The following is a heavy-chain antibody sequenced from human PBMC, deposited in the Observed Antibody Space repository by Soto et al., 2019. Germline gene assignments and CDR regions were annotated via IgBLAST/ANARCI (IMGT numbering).Heavy chain of an antibody. V-gene: IGHV3-74*01. CDR1: GFTFSDYW. CDR3: PLPYARDPAGFEY. J-gene: IGHJ4*01. CDR2: VQGNGIGT. Sequence: GQSLRLSYEASGFTFSDYWIHWVRQAPGRGLVWVSRVQGNGIGTNYADSVEGRFTISRDNAKNTVYLQMNGLRSHDTALYYCPLPYARDPAGFEYWCHGTLVTVFS. D-gene: IGHD6-13*01.